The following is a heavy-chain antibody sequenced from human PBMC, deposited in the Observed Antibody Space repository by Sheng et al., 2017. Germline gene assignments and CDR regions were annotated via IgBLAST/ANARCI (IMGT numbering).Heavy chain of an antibody. CDR3: AKNRLAVAATTYYADS. J-gene: IGHJ4*02. CDR1: GFVFSSYV. CDR2: ISYDAADK. D-gene: IGHD6-19*01. V-gene: IGHV3-30*18. Sequence: QVQLVESGGGVVQPGGSLRLSCAASGFVFSSYVMHWVRQAPGKGPEWVAVISYDAADKYYADSVKGRFTISRDNSNFTLSLQMNSLRPEDTALYYCAKNRLAVAATTYYADSWGQGTLLTVSS.